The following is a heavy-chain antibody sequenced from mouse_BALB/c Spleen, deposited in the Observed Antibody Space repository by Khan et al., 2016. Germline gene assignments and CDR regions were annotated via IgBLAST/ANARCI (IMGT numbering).Heavy chain of an antibody. D-gene: IGHD1-2*01. V-gene: IGHV1-4*01. Sequence: QVQLQQSGAELARPGASVKMSCKASGYTFTSYTMHWVKQRPGQGLEWIGYINPSSGYTNYNQKFKDKATLTADKSSSTAYMQLRSLTSEDSAVXYCARVRLRLPDYFDYWGQGTTLTVSS. CDR2: INPSSGYT. CDR3: ARVRLRLPDYFDY. CDR1: GYTFTSYT. J-gene: IGHJ2*01.